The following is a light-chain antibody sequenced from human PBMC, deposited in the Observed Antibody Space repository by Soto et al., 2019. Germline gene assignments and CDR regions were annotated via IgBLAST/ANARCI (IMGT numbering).Light chain of an antibody. CDR3: HQSFGSPFT. Sequence: DIQMTQSPSSLSASVGDRVTITCRASRTITKFLNWYHQKPGKAPNLLIYSSSNLESGVPTRFSGTGSGTDFALTISSLQPEDFGIYDCHQSFGSPFTFGHGTRVDIK. J-gene: IGKJ5*01. CDR2: SSS. CDR1: RTITKF. V-gene: IGKV1-39*01.